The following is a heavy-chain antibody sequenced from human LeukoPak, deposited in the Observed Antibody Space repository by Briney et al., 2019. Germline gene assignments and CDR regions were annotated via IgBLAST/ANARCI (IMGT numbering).Heavy chain of an antibody. V-gene: IGHV1-46*01. Sequence: ASVTVSRKASGYTFTIYYMHWVRQPPAQGLEWMGIINPSGGSTSYAQTFQGRVTMTRDTSTSTVYMELSSLRSEDTAVYDCARDIRASIRFLAWFKYYYGMDVWGQGTTVTVSS. CDR3: ARDIRASIRFLAWFKYYYGMDV. J-gene: IGHJ6*02. CDR2: INPSGGST. CDR1: GYTFTIYY. D-gene: IGHD3-3*01.